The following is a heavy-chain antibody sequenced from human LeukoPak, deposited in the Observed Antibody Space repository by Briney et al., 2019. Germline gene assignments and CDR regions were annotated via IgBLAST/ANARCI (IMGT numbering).Heavy chain of an antibody. V-gene: IGHV1-69*05. D-gene: IGHD2-15*01. J-gene: IGHJ4*02. Sequence: ASVKVSCKASGGTFSSYAISWVRQAPGQGLEWMGGIIPIFGTANYAQKFQGRVTITTDESTSTAYMELSSLRSEDTAVYYCARAYSPPFTPSGGSRIVHFDYWGQGTLVTVSS. CDR1: GGTFSSYA. CDR2: IIPIFGTA. CDR3: ARAYSPPFTPSGGSRIVHFDY.